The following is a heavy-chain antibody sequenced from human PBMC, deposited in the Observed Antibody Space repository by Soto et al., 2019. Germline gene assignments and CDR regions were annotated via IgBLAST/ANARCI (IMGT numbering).Heavy chain of an antibody. CDR3: ARQDILTGQPPNYYYYYSMDV. J-gene: IGHJ6*02. CDR2: IYYSGST. Sequence: SETLSLTSTVSGGSISSSSYYWGWIRQPPGKGLEWFGSIYYSGSTYYNPSLKSRVTISVDTSKNQFSLKLSSVTAADTAVYYCARQDILTGQPPNYYYYYSMDVWGQGTTVTVSS. CDR1: GGSISSSSYY. V-gene: IGHV4-39*01. D-gene: IGHD3-9*01.